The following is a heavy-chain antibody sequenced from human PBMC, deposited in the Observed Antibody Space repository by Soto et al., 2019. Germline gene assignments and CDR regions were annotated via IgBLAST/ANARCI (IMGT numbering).Heavy chain of an antibody. CDR1: GCSISSYD. J-gene: IGHJ4*02. D-gene: IGHD4-17*01. Sequence: SETLSLTCTVSGCSISSYDWSWIRQPPGKGLEWIGNIYYSESTNYNPSLKSRVTISVDTSKNQFSLRLTSVTAADTAVYYCATHPPYGPLDHWGQGTLVTVSS. CDR2: IYYSEST. V-gene: IGHV4-59*08. CDR3: ATHPPYGPLDH.